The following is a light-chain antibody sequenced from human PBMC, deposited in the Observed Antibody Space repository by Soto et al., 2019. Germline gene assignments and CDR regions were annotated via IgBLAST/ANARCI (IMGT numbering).Light chain of an antibody. CDR2: DAS. CDR3: QQYNNWLTWT. J-gene: IGKJ1*01. V-gene: IGKV3D-15*01. Sequence: EVLMTQSPATLSVSPGDRATLSCRASQSINSNLAWYQQQPGQAPRLLIYDASKRATGIAARFSGSGSGTEFTLTISSLQSEDFAVYYCQQYNNWLTWTFGRGTKWIS. CDR1: QSINSN.